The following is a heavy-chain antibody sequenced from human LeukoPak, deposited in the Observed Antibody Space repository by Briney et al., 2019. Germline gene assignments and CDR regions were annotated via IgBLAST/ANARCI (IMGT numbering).Heavy chain of an antibody. CDR1: GGSISSYY. CDR2: IYYSGST. J-gene: IGHJ6*03. V-gene: IGHV4-59*01. Sequence: SETLSLTCTVSGGSISSYYWSWIRQPPGKGLEWIGYIYYSGSTNYNPSLKSRVTISVDTSKNQFSLKLSSVTAADTAVYYCARDRHDYKGTYYYYMDVWGKGTTVTVSS. CDR3: ARDRHDYKGTYYYYMDV. D-gene: IGHD4-11*01.